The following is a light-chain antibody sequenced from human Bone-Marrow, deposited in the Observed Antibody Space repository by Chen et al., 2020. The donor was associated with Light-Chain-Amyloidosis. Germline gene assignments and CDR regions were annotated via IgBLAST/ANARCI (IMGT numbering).Light chain of an antibody. V-gene: IGLV3-25*03. CDR2: RDT. J-gene: IGLJ2*01. CDR1: DLPTKY. CDR3: QSAESSGTYEVI. Sequence: SYELTQPPSVSVSPGQTARLTCSGDDLPTKYAYGYQQKPGQAPVLVRHRDTERPSGISERFDGSSSGTTATLTISGVQAEDDADYHCQSAESSGTYEVIFGGGTKLTVL.